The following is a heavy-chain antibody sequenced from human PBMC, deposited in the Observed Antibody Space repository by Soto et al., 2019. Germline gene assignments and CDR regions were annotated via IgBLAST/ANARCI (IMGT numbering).Heavy chain of an antibody. CDR1: GFTFSSYW. CDR2: INQDESER. D-gene: IGHD3-16*01. CDR3: ASSDYGSFRY. Sequence: EVQLVESGGGLVQPGGSLRLSCAASGFTFSSYWMTWVRQAPGKGLEWVANINQDESERYYVDSVKGRFTISRDNVKNSLYLQMNSLRVEDTAVYYCASSDYGSFRYWGQGALVTVSS. V-gene: IGHV3-7*05. J-gene: IGHJ4*02.